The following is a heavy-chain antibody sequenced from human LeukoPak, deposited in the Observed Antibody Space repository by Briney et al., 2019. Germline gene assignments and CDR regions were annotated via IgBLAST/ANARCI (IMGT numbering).Heavy chain of an antibody. J-gene: IGHJ4*01. V-gene: IGHV1-18*01. CDR1: GYTFTNYG. D-gene: IGHD6-6*01. CDR3: ARDRSRSSL. CDR2: ISAYNGHT. Sequence: GASVKVSCKASGYTFTNYGISWVRQAPGQGLEWMGWISAYNGHTNYAQKFEGRVNMTTDTSTSTAYMELRSLESDDTALYYCARDRSRSSLWGQGTLVTVSS.